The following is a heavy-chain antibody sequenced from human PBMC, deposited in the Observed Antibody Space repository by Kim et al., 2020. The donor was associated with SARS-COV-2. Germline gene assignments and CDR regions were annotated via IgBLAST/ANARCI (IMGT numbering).Heavy chain of an antibody. D-gene: IGHD5-12*01. Sequence: GGSLRLSCEVLGFSVRNNYMTWVRQAPGKGLEWVSTITTGGYTYSADSVKDRFTVSRDSSQNTLYLQMDRLRGEDTAVYYCAREEGAYAMDWGHGALVTV. CDR3: AREEGAYAMD. J-gene: IGHJ4*01. V-gene: IGHV3-53*01. CDR2: ITTGGYT. CDR1: GFSVRNNY.